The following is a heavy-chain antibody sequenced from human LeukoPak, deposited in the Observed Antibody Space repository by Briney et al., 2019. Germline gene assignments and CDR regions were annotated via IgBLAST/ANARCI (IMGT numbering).Heavy chain of an antibody. V-gene: IGHV1-18*01. D-gene: IGHD6-19*01. CDR3: ARDTGIAVAGYEVDY. CDR1: GYTFTSYG. J-gene: IGHJ4*02. CDR2: ISAYNGNT. Sequence: ASVKVSCKASGYTFTSYGISWVRPAPGQGVEWMGWISAYNGNTNYAQKLQGRVTMTTDTSTSTAYMELRSLRSDDTAVYYCARDTGIAVAGYEVDYWGQGTLVTVSS.